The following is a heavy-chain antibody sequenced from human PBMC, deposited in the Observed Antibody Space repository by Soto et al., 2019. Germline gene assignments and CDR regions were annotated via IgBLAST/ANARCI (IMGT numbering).Heavy chain of an antibody. CDR1: GGSISSSSYY. D-gene: IGHD3-22*01. J-gene: IGHJ4*02. CDR3: ARAHTYYYDSSGQFDY. Sequence: SETLSLTCTVSGGSISSSSYYWGWIRQPPGKGLEWIGSIYYSGSTYYNPSLKSRVTISVDTSKNQFSLKLSSVTAADTAVYYCARAHTYYYDSSGQFDYWGQGTPVTVSS. V-gene: IGHV4-39*01. CDR2: IYYSGST.